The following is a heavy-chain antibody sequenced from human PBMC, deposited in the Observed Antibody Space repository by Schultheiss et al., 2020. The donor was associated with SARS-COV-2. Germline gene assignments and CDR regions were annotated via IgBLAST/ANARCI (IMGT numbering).Heavy chain of an antibody. CDR3: ARGRAPDTVTTMPLMDV. CDR1: GYTFTNYG. D-gene: IGHD5-12*01. V-gene: IGHV1-18*01. CDR2: ISAYNGNT. Sequence: ASVKVSCKASGYTFTNYGISWVQQAPGRGLEWMGWISAYNGNTKYVQKFQGRVSMTTDTSTSTAYMELRSLRSDDTAVYYCARGRAPDTVTTMPLMDVWGQGTTVTVSS. J-gene: IGHJ6*02.